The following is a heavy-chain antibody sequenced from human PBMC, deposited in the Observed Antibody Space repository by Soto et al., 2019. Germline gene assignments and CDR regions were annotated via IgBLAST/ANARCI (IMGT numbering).Heavy chain of an antibody. CDR1: GGTFVRHV. CDR3: ATPSCAATWCSPSHNLDH. V-gene: IGHV1-69*09. D-gene: IGHD2-21*01. J-gene: IGHJ4*02. Sequence: QVQLVQSGAEVKKPESSVKVSCKTSGGTFVRHVISWVRQAPGQGPEWMGKINHLSGISNYAQKFQDRVTFPADTDSSTAYMELSSMRPDDTAVYYCATPSCAATWCSPSHNLDHWGQGTLVTVSS. CDR2: INHLSGIS.